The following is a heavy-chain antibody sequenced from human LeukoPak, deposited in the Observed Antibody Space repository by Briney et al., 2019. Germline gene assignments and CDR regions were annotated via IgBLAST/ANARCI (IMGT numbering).Heavy chain of an antibody. V-gene: IGHV3-23*01. CDR2: ISGSGGST. CDR3: AKDSEGDHYDSYHDY. J-gene: IGHJ4*02. CDR1: GFAFSSYA. D-gene: IGHD3-22*01. Sequence: PGGSLRLSCAASGFAFSSYAMSWVRQAPGKGLEWVSAISGSGGSTYYADSVKGRFTISRDNSKNTLYLQMNSLRAEDTAVYYCAKDSEGDHYDSYHDYWGQGTLVTVSS.